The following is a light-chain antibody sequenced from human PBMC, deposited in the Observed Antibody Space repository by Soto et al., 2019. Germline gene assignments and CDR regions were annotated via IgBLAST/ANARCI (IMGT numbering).Light chain of an antibody. CDR1: SSNVGSYNL. Sequence: QSALTQPASVSRSPGQSITIPCTGTSSNVGSYNLVSWYQQHPGKAPKLMIYEGSKRPSGLPNRFSGSKSGNTASLTISGLQVAYEADCYRRAYAGCRRLFGGEPHLTV. V-gene: IGLV2-23*01. CDR3: RAYAGCRRL. J-gene: IGLJ3*02. CDR2: EGS.